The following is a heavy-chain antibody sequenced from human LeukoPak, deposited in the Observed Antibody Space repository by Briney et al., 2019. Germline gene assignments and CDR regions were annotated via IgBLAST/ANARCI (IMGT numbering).Heavy chain of an antibody. CDR3: ARGGDYYAGSGFYLRSDYFQH. V-gene: IGHV4-30-2*01. CDR2: IYDSGST. J-gene: IGHJ1*01. Sequence: PSQTLSLTCAVSGGSISSDGYSWSWIRQPPGKGLEWIGYIYDSGSTYYNPSLKSRVTISVDRSKNQFSLDLRSVTAADTAVYYCARGGDYYAGSGFYLRSDYFQHWGQGTPAIVSS. CDR1: GGSISSDGYS. D-gene: IGHD3-22*01.